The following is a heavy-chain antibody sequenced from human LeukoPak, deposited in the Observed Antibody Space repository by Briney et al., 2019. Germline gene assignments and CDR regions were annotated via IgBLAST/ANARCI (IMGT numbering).Heavy chain of an antibody. CDR3: AREDSSGPSFDY. Sequence: TASETLSLTCTVSGGSISSGDYYWSWIRQPPGKGLEWIVYIYYSGSTYYNPSLKSRVTISVYTSKNQFSLKLSSVTAADTAVYYCAREDSSGPSFDYWGQGTLVTVSS. J-gene: IGHJ4*02. D-gene: IGHD3-22*01. V-gene: IGHV4-30-4*01. CDR1: GGSISSGDYY. CDR2: IYYSGST.